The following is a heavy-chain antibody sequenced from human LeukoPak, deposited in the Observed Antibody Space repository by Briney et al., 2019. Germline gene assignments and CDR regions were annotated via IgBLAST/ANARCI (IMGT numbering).Heavy chain of an antibody. V-gene: IGHV4-59*08. CDR2: IYYSGST. Sequence: PSETLSLTCTVSGGSISSYYWSWIRQPPGKGLEWIGYIYYSGSTNYNPSLKSRVTISVDTSKNQFSLNLSSVTAADTAVYYCARSPEAVAGTFDYWGQGTLVTVSS. CDR1: GGSISSYY. J-gene: IGHJ4*02. D-gene: IGHD6-19*01. CDR3: ARSPEAVAGTFDY.